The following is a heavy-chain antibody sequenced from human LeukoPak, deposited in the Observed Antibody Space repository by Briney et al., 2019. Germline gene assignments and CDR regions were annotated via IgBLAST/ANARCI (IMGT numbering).Heavy chain of an antibody. CDR2: FDPEDGET. V-gene: IGHV1-24*01. D-gene: IGHD2-15*01. Sequence: VASVKVPCKVSGYTLTELSMHWVRQAPGKGLEWMGGFDPEDGETIYAQKFQGRVTMTEDTSTDTAYMELSSLRSEDTAVYYCATLSGGRTYYFDYWGQGTLVTVSS. CDR3: ATLSGGRTYYFDY. J-gene: IGHJ4*02. CDR1: GYTLTELS.